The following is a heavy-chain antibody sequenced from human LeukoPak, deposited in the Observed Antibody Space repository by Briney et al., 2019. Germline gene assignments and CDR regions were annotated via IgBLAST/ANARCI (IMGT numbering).Heavy chain of an antibody. Sequence: SGGSLRLSCAASGFTFSSYWMSWVRQAPGKGLEWVANIKQDGSEKYYVDSVKGRFTISRDNAKNSLYLQMNSLRAEDTAVYYCASLSAAAGTWWFDPWGQGTLVTVSS. CDR2: IKQDGSEK. V-gene: IGHV3-7*01. CDR1: GFTFSSYW. CDR3: ASLSAAAGTWWFDP. D-gene: IGHD6-13*01. J-gene: IGHJ5*02.